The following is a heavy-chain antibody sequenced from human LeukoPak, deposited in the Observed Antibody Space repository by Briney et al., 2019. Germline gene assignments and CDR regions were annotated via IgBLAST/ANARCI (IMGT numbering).Heavy chain of an antibody. CDR2: ISSSSSTI. J-gene: IGHJ3*02. Sequence: PGGSLRLSCAASGFTFSSYSMNWVRQAPGKGLEWVSYISSSSSTIYYADSVKGRFTISRDNAKNSLYLQMNRLRAEDTAVYYCARSGFRAFDIWGQGTMVTVSS. CDR3: ARSGFRAFDI. V-gene: IGHV3-48*01. CDR1: GFTFSSYS.